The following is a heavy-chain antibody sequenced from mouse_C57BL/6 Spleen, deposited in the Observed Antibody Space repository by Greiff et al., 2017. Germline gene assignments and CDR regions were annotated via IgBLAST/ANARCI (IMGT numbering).Heavy chain of an antibody. CDR3: ARKNTVSFYFDD. Sequence: QVQLQQPGAELVRPGASVKLSCKASGYTFTSYWMHWVKQRPGQGLEWIGVIDPSDSYTNYNQKLKGKATLTVDTSSSTAYMQHSNLTSEDSAVYYCARKNTVSFYFDDWGQGTTLT. J-gene: IGHJ2*01. CDR2: IDPSDSYT. CDR1: GYTFTSYW. V-gene: IGHV1-59*01. D-gene: IGHD5-2*01.